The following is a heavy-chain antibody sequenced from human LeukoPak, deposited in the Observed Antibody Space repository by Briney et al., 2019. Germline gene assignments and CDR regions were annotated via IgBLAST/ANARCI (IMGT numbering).Heavy chain of an antibody. CDR3: ARVPGYDSSGYFDY. CDR2: ISYDGSNK. J-gene: IGHJ4*02. CDR1: GFTFSSYA. V-gene: IGHV3-30-3*01. D-gene: IGHD3-22*01. Sequence: PGGSLRLSCAASGFTFSSYAMHWVRQAPGKGLEWVAVISYDGSNKYYADSVKGRFTISRDNSKNTLYLQMNSLRAEDTAVYYCARVPGYDSSGYFDYWGQGTLVTVPS.